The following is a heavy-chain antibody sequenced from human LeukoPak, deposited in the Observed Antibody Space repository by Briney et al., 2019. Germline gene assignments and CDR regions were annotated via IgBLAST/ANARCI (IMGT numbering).Heavy chain of an antibody. D-gene: IGHD5-12*01. CDR3: ANRPYSGYDYRNDYYYYMDV. CDR2: IRYDGSNK. V-gene: IGHV3-30*02. CDR1: GFTFSSYG. Sequence: GGSLRLSCAASGFTFSSYGMHWVRQAPGKGLEWVAFIRYDGSNKYYADSVKGRFTISRDNSKNTLYLQMNSLRAEDTAVYYCANRPYSGYDYRNDYYYYMDVWGKGTTVTISS. J-gene: IGHJ6*03.